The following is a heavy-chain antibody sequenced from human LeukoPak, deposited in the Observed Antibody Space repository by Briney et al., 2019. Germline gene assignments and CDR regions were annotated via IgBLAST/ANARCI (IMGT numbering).Heavy chain of an antibody. D-gene: IGHD2-15*01. J-gene: IGHJ1*01. V-gene: IGHV3-30*04. CDR1: GFTFSSYA. CDR2: ISYDGSNK. Sequence: GGSLRLSCAASGFTFSSYAMHWVRQDPGKGLEWVAVISYDGSNKYYADSVKGRFTISRDNSKNTLYLQMNSLRAEDTAVYYCARGEGYCSGGSCYGKYFQHWGQGTLVTVSS. CDR3: ARGEGYCSGGSCYGKYFQH.